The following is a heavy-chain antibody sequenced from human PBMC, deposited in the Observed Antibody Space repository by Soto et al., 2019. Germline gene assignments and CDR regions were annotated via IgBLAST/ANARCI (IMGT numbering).Heavy chain of an antibody. J-gene: IGHJ4*02. CDR1: GGSFTSNNW. V-gene: IGHV4-4*02. Sequence: SETLSLTCAVSGGSFTSNNWWTWVRQPPGQGLEWIGEIYRTGSTNYNPSLKSRVTISLDKSENQFSLKVTSLTAADTAVYYCASRDPGTSVDYWGQGSLVTVSS. D-gene: IGHD1-7*01. CDR2: IYRTGST. CDR3: ASRDPGTSVDY.